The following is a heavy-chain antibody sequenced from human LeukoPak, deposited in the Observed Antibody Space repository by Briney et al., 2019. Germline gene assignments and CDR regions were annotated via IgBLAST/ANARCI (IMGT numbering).Heavy chain of an antibody. V-gene: IGHV3-7*03. CDR2: IKQDGSEK. D-gene: IGHD1-1*01. CDR3: ARGVPTGIDYFDY. CDR1: GFTFSSYW. Sequence: QSGGSLRLSCAASGFTFSSYWMTWVRQAPGKGLEWVANIKQDGSEKYYVDSVKGRFTISRDNAKNSLYLQMNSLRAEDTAVYYCARGVPTGIDYFDYWGQGTLVTVSS. J-gene: IGHJ4*02.